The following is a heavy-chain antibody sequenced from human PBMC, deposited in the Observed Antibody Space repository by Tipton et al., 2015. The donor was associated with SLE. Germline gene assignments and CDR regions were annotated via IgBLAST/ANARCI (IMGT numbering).Heavy chain of an antibody. CDR1: GGSFSGYY. CDR3: ASTSNYYGSGSYYDY. CDR2: INHSGST. V-gene: IGHV4-34*01. D-gene: IGHD3-10*01. Sequence: TLSLTCAVYGGSFSGYYWSWIRQPPGKGLEWIGEINHSGSTNYNPSLKSRVTISVDTSKNQFSLKLSSVTAADTAVYYCASTSNYYGSGSYYDYWGQGTLVTVSS. J-gene: IGHJ4*02.